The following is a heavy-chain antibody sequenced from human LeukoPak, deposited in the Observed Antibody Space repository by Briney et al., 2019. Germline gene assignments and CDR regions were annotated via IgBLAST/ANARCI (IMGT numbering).Heavy chain of an antibody. CDR1: GFTFTSYA. J-gene: IGHJ4*02. CDR3: AKCRPSYYYGSGSYSYY. V-gene: IGHV3-23*01. CDR2: ISGSGGST. Sequence: GGSLRLSCAASGFTFTSYAMSWVRQAPGKGLEWVSGISGSGGSTYYADSVKGRFTISRDNSKNTVYLQMNSPRAEDTAVYYCAKCRPSYYYGSGSYSYYWGQGTLVTVSS. D-gene: IGHD3-10*01.